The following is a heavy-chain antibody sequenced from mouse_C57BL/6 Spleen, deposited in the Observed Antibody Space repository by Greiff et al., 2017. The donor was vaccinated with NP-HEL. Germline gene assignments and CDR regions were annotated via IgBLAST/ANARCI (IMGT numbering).Heavy chain of an antibody. Sequence: EVQLQQSGPELVKPGASVKISCKASGYSFTDYNMNWVKQSNGKSLEWIGVINPNYGTTSYNQKFKGKATLTVDKSSSTAYMQLNSLTSEDSAVYYCALFYYGYDVGAMDYWGQGTSVTVSS. CDR2: INPNYGTT. CDR1: GYSFTDYN. V-gene: IGHV1-39*01. J-gene: IGHJ4*01. CDR3: ALFYYGYDVGAMDY. D-gene: IGHD2-2*01.